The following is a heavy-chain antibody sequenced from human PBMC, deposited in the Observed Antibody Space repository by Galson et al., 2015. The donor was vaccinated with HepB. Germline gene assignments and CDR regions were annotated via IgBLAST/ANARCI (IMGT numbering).Heavy chain of an antibody. CDR1: GFTFRSSA. CDR3: AKMPTTMTTAWFDP. J-gene: IGHJ5*02. V-gene: IGHV3-23*01. D-gene: IGHD4-17*01. CDR2: VSDGGGGT. Sequence: LRLSCAASGFTFRSSAMSWVRQAPGKGLEWVSGVSDGGGGTYYTYYADSVKGRFTITRDTSRDTLHLQINSLKAEDTAVYYCAKMPTTMTTAWFDPWGQGTLVTVSS.